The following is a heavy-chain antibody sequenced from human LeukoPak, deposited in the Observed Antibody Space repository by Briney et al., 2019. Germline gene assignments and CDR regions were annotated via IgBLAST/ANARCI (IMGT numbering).Heavy chain of an antibody. CDR2: ISYDGSDK. D-gene: IGHD6-13*01. V-gene: IGHV3-30-3*01. Sequence: GGSLRLSCAASGFTFSSYALHWVRQAPGKGLEWVAVISYDGSDKYYADSVKGRFTISRDNSKNTLYVQMNSLRAEDTAVYYCAKDRSDNTTWYVGSHWGQGTLVTVSS. J-gene: IGHJ4*02. CDR3: AKDRSDNTTWYVGSH. CDR1: GFTFSSYA.